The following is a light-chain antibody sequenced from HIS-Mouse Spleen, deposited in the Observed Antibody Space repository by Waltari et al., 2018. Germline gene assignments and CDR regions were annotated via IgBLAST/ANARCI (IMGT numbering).Light chain of an antibody. CDR2: DVS. CDR1: TTSVGGHNS. J-gene: IGLJ1*01. Sequence: QSALTQPRSVSGSPGQSVTISCPGTTTSVGGHNSVSWYQQHPGKAPKLMIYDVSKRPSGVPDRFSGSKSGNTASLTISVLQAEDEADYYCCSYAGSYTGVFGTGTKVTVL. CDR3: CSYAGSYTGV. V-gene: IGLV2-11*01.